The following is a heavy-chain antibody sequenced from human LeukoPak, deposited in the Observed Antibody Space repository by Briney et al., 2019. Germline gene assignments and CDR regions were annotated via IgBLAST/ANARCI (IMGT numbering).Heavy chain of an antibody. CDR2: TYTGGNS. D-gene: IGHD6-19*01. V-gene: IGHV3-53*01. CDR3: ARVTHYSSGWYYFDY. Sequence: GGSLRLSCAASGFTVSSIHMVWVRQAPGKGLEWVSVTYTGGNSYYAGSVKGRFTISRENAKNSLYLQMNSLRAEDTAVYYCARVTHYSSGWYYFDYWGQGTLVTVSS. CDR1: GFTVSSIH. J-gene: IGHJ4*02.